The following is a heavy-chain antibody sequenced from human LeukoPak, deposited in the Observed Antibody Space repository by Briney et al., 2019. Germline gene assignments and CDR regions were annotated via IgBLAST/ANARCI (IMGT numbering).Heavy chain of an antibody. CDR1: GYTFTSYT. Sequence: ASVKVSCKASGYTFTSYTMNWVRQAPGQGLEWMGWINTNTGNPTYAQGFTGRFVFSLETSVSTAYLQLSSLNAEDTAVYYCARGYTKDMTSVTHFDYCGQGALVTVSS. J-gene: IGHJ4*02. V-gene: IGHV7-4-1*02. D-gene: IGHD4-17*01. CDR2: INTNTGNP. CDR3: ARGYTKDMTSVTHFDY.